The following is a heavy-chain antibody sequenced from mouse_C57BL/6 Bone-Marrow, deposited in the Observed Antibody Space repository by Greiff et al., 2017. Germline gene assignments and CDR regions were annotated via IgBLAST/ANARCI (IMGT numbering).Heavy chain of an antibody. CDR2: IYPGDGDT. V-gene: IGHV1-82*01. J-gene: IGHJ2*01. D-gene: IGHD2-4*01. CDR3: ARSGDYDGHDY. CDR1: GYAFSSSW. Sequence: QVQLQQSGPELVKPGASVKISCKASGYAFSSSWMNWVKQRPGKGLEWIGRIYPGDGDTNYNGKFKGKATLTADKSSSTAYMQLISLTSEDSAVYFCARSGDYDGHDYWGGGHTLPVSA.